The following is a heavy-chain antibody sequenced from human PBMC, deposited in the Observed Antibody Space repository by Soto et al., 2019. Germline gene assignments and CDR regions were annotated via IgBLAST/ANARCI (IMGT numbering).Heavy chain of an antibody. D-gene: IGHD6-19*01. J-gene: IGHJ1*01. CDR2: ISGSGGST. CDR1: GFTFSSYA. V-gene: IGHV3-23*01. Sequence: PGGSLRLSCAASGFTFSSYAMSWVRQAPGKGLEWVSAISGSGGSTYYADSVKGRFTISRDNSKNTLYLQMNSLRAEDTAVYYCARDDVIAVAADVEYFQHWGQGTLVTVSS. CDR3: ARDDVIAVAADVEYFQH.